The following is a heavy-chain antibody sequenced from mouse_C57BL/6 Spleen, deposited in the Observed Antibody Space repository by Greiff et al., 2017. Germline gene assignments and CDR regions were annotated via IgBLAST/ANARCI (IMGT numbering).Heavy chain of an antibody. CDR3: TKGPFDY. CDR1: GFTFSNYW. D-gene: IGHD3-3*01. J-gene: IGHJ2*01. V-gene: IGHV6-3*01. CDR2: IRLKSDNYAT. Sequence: DVMLVESGGGLVQPGGSMKLSCVASGFTFSNYWMNWVRQSPEKGLEWVAQIRLKSDNYATHYAESVKGRFTISRDDSKSSVYLQMNNLRAEDTGIYYCTKGPFDYWGQGTTLTVSS.